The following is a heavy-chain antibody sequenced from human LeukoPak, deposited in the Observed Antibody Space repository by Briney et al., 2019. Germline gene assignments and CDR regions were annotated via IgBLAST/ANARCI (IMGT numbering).Heavy chain of an antibody. CDR1: GFTFSSYR. V-gene: IGHV3-7*04. CDR3: ARGYSRFDY. CDR2: IKQDGSEK. D-gene: IGHD4-11*01. J-gene: IGHJ4*02. Sequence: PGGSLRLSCAASGFTFSSYRMSWVRQAPGKGLEWVANIKQDGSEKYYVDSVKGRFTNSRDNAKNSLYLQMKSLRAEDTAVYYCARGYSRFDYWGQGTLVTVSS.